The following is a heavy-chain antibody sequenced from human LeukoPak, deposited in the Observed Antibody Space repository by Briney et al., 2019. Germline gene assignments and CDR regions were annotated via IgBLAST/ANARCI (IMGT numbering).Heavy chain of an antibody. CDR3: ARGKYYDFWSGPIDY. CDR2: INHSGST. CDR1: GGSFSGYY. Sequence: SETLSLTCAVYGGSFSGYYWSWIRQPPGKGLEWIGEINHSGSTNYNPSVKSRVTISVDTSKNQFSLKLSSVTAADTAVYYCARGKYYDFWSGPIDYWGQGTLVTVSS. D-gene: IGHD3-3*01. V-gene: IGHV4-34*01. J-gene: IGHJ4*02.